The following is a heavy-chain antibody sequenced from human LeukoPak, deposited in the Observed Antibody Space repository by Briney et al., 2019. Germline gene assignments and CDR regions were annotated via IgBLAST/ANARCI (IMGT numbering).Heavy chain of an antibody. CDR1: GFTFSSYS. D-gene: IGHD3-3*01. CDR2: ISSSSSTI. V-gene: IGHV3-48*04. CDR3: AREIPGVLERAYYYYMGV. Sequence: PGGSLRLSCAASGFTFSSYSMTWVRQAPGKGLEWVSYISSSSSTIYYADSVKGRFTISRDNAKNSLYLQMNSLRAEDTAVYYCAREIPGVLERAYYYYMGVWGKGTTVTVSS. J-gene: IGHJ6*03.